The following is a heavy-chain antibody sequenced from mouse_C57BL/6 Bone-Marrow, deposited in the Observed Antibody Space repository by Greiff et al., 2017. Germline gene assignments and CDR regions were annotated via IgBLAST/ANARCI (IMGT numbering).Heavy chain of an antibody. CDR2: IYPRDGST. CDR1: GYTFTSYD. Sequence: VQLQQSGPELVKPGASVKLSCKASGYTFTSYDINWVKQRPGQGLEWIGWIYPRDGSTKYNEKFKGKATLTVDTSSSTAYMELNSLTSEDSAVYFCARLGGYYPPWFAYWGQGTLVTVSA. CDR3: ARLGGYYPPWFAY. J-gene: IGHJ3*01. D-gene: IGHD2-3*01. V-gene: IGHV1-85*01.